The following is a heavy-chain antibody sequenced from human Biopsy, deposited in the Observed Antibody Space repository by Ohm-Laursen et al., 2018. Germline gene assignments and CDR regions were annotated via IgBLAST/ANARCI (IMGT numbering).Heavy chain of an antibody. J-gene: IGHJ5*02. CDR2: INPGGSMM. D-gene: IGHD3-10*01. CDR3: AKGRSGGTGHGNWFDP. V-gene: IGHV3-48*03. Sequence: SLRLSCTASGFTFSSSEMIWVRQAPGKGPEWISYINPGGSMMYYADSVKGRFIVSRDNAKNSLYLQMNSLRVEDTAVYYCAKGRSGGTGHGNWFDPWGQGTLVTVSS. CDR1: GFTFSSSE.